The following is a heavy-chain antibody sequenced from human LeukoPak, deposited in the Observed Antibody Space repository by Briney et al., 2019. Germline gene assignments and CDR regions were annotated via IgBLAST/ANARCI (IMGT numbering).Heavy chain of an antibody. CDR3: ARARSGSYLDY. J-gene: IGHJ4*02. D-gene: IGHD3-3*01. CDR2: ISSNSSTI. V-gene: IGHV3-48*02. CDR1: GFTFSSYS. Sequence: GGSLRLSCAASGFTFSSYSMNWVRQAPGKGLEWVSYISSNSSTIYYGDSVEGRFTISRDNAKNSLNLQMSSLRDEDTAVYYCARARSGSYLDYWGQGALVTVSS.